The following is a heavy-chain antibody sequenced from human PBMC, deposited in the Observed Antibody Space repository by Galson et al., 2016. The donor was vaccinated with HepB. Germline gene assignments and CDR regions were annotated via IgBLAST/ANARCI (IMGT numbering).Heavy chain of an antibody. CDR3: AKGGTGSGSVWAGT. V-gene: IGHV3-23*01. Sequence: SLRLSCAASGFSISSYAMSWVRQAPGKGLEWVSGSSGSGGGTHYADSVKGRFSISRDNSKNALYLQMNSLRADDTAVYHCAKGGTGSGSVWAGTWGQGILVTVSS. CDR1: GFSISSYA. CDR2: SSGSGGGT. D-gene: IGHD3-10*01. J-gene: IGHJ5*02.